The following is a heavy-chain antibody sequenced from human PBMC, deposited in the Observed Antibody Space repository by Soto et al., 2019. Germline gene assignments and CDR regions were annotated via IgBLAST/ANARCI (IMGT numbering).Heavy chain of an antibody. Sequence: ASVKVSCKASGYTFSNYAIHWVRQAPGQRLEWMGWIDAANGNTEYSQKFQGRVTIARDTSASTAYMEVSSLTSEDTAVYYCARRGTMVFPQDYFDPWGQGTLVTVSS. CDR2: IDAANGNT. CDR1: GYTFSNYA. J-gene: IGHJ5*02. V-gene: IGHV1-3*01. D-gene: IGHD3-10*01. CDR3: ARRGTMVFPQDYFDP.